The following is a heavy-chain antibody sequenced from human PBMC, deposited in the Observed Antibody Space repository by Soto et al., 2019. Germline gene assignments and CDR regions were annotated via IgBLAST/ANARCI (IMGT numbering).Heavy chain of an antibody. D-gene: IGHD6-13*01. CDR3: ARMGAVSIAAAGKMGWFDP. Sequence: QVQLVQSGAEVKKPGSSVKVSCKASGGTFSSYAISWVRQAPGQGLEWMGGIIPIFGTANYAQKFQGRVTITADESTSTAYMELSSLRSEDTAVYYCARMGAVSIAAAGKMGWFDPWGQGTLVTVSS. V-gene: IGHV1-69*01. CDR1: GGTFSSYA. CDR2: IIPIFGTA. J-gene: IGHJ5*02.